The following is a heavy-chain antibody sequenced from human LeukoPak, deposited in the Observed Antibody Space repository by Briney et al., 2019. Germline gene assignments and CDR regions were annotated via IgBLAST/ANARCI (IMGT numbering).Heavy chain of an antibody. J-gene: IGHJ3*02. Sequence: SETLSLTCTVSGDSISSYYWSWIRQPPGKGLEWIGYIYYTGRAEDNPSLRSRVTMTVDTSKNQVSLKLSSVTAADTAVYYCARTYIVVVPAAPDAFDIWGQGTMVTVSS. V-gene: IGHV4-59*12. D-gene: IGHD2-2*01. CDR2: IYYTGRA. CDR1: GDSISSYY. CDR3: ARTYIVVVPAAPDAFDI.